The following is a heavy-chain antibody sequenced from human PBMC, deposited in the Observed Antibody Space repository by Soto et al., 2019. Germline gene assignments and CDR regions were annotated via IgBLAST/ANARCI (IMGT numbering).Heavy chain of an antibody. V-gene: IGHV3-30-3*01. CDR2: ISYDGSNK. J-gene: IGHJ4*02. CDR3: ARGPAGSVDFDY. Sequence: QVQLVESGGGVVQPGRSLRLSCAASGFTFSSYAMHWVRQAPGKGLEWVAVISYDGSNKYYADSVKGRFTISRDNSKNTLYLQMNSLRAEDTAVYYCARGPAGSVDFDYWGQGTLVTVSS. CDR1: GFTFSSYA. D-gene: IGHD2-8*02.